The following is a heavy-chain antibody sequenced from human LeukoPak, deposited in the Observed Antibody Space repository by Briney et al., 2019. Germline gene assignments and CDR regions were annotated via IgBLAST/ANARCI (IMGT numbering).Heavy chain of an antibody. Sequence: GGSLRLSCAASGFTVSSNYMSWVRQAPGKGLGWVSVIYSGGSTYYADSVKGRFTISRDNSKNALYLQMNSLRAEDTAVYYCARIPPMVRGEIDYWGQGTLVTVSS. CDR2: IYSGGST. J-gene: IGHJ4*02. D-gene: IGHD3-10*01. CDR1: GFTVSSNY. CDR3: ARIPPMVRGEIDY. V-gene: IGHV3-53*01.